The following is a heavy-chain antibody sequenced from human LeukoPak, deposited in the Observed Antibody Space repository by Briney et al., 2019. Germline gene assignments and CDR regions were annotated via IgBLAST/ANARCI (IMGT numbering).Heavy chain of an antibody. CDR2: ISGYWTLT. CDR1: GFPFSSYW. Sequence: GGSVRLSCEPSGFPFSSYWMLWVRQAPGKGRVWVSRISGYWTLTTYADFVKGRFTISRDNTKNILYLQMNSLKVEDTAIYYCSRSQFDYWGQGVLVTVSS. V-gene: IGHV3-74*03. J-gene: IGHJ4*02. CDR3: SRSQFDY.